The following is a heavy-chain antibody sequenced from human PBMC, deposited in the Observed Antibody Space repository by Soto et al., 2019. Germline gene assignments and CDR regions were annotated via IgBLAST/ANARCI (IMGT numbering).Heavy chain of an antibody. J-gene: IGHJ6*02. CDR3: ARGHPTQSYYYYYYGMDV. CDR2: INHSGST. CDR1: GGSFSGYY. Sequence: PSETLSLTCAVYGGSFSGYYWSWIRQPPGKGLEWIGEINHSGSTNYNPSLKSRVTISVDTSKNQFSLKLSSVTAADTAVYYCARGHPTQSYYYYYYGMDVWGQGTTVTVSS. D-gene: IGHD4-4*01. V-gene: IGHV4-34*01.